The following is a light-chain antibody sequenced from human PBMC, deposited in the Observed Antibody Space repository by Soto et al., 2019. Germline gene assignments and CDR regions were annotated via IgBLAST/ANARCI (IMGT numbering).Light chain of an antibody. V-gene: IGKV3D-15*01. CDR1: QSVSNN. CDR2: GAS. J-gene: IGKJ1*01. CDR3: QQYNNWPWT. Sequence: EIELTQSPGTLSLSPGERATLSCRASQSVSNNYLAWYQQKPGQAPRLLIYGASNRATGIPDRFSGSGSGTDFTLTISSLQSEDFAVYYCQQYNNWPWTFGQGTKVDIK.